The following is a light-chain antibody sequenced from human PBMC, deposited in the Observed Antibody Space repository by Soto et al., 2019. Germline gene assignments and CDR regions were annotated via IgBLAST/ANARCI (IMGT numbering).Light chain of an antibody. J-gene: IGLJ1*01. CDR3: QAWDPTTGYV. CDR2: QNY. V-gene: IGLV3-1*01. Sequence: SYELTQPPSVSVSPGQTARITCSGDQLGRQFLSWYQQRPGQSPILVIYQNYKRPSGIPERFSGSNSGNTATLTIGGTQAMDEADYYCQAWDPTTGYVFGPGTKVTVL. CDR1: QLGRQF.